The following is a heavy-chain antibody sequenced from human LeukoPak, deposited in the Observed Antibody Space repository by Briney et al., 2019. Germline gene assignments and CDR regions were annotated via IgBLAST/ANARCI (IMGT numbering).Heavy chain of an antibody. V-gene: IGHV3-48*03. D-gene: IGHD1-26*01. J-gene: IGHJ6*03. CDR3: AKGSGWEASYYYYYMDV. Sequence: GGSLRLSCAASGFTFSTYEMNWVRQAPGKGLEWVSYISSSGGTIHYSDSVKGRFTISRDNAKNSLYLRMNSLRAEDTAVYYCAKGSGWEASYYYYYMDVWGKGTTVNISS. CDR1: GFTFSTYE. CDR2: ISSSGGTI.